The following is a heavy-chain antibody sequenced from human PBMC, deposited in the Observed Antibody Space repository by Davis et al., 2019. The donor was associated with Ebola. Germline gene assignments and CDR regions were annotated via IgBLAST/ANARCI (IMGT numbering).Heavy chain of an antibody. V-gene: IGHV3-23*01. D-gene: IGHD4-17*01. CDR1: GFTFSSYA. J-gene: IGHJ4*02. CDR3: AKALTVSRYYFDY. Sequence: PGGSLRLSCAASGFTFSSYAMSWVRQAPGQGLEWVSGISDSGATTYYADSVKGRFTISRDNSKNTLYLQMSSLRAEDTAVYYCAKALTVSRYYFDYWGQGTLVTVSS. CDR2: ISDSGATT.